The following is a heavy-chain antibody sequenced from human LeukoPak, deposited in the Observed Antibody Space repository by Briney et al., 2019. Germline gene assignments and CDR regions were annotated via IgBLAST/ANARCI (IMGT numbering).Heavy chain of an antibody. Sequence: SETLSLTCTVSGGSISSSSYYWGWIRQPPGKGLEWIGSIHYGGSTYYTASLKSRVTISVNTSKNQFSLKLSSVTAADTAVYYCARGRDYYDSSGYWQNWGQGTLVTVSS. CDR1: GGSISSSSYY. CDR2: IHYGGST. V-gene: IGHV4-39*01. D-gene: IGHD3-22*01. J-gene: IGHJ4*02. CDR3: ARGRDYYDSSGYWQN.